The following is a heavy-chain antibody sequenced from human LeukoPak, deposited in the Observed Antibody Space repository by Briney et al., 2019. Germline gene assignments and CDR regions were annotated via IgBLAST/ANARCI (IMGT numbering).Heavy chain of an antibody. CDR1: GLTLSDYY. D-gene: IGHD4-17*01. V-gene: IGHV3-11*06. Sequence: GGSLRLSCAASGLTLSDYYMIWIRQAPGKGLEWVSYISSSSSYTNYADSVKGRFTISRDNAKNSLYLQMNSLRAEDTAVYYCARAGDYLHYYYYYGMDVWGKGTTVTVSS. CDR3: ARAGDYLHYYYYYGMDV. J-gene: IGHJ6*04. CDR2: ISSSSSYT.